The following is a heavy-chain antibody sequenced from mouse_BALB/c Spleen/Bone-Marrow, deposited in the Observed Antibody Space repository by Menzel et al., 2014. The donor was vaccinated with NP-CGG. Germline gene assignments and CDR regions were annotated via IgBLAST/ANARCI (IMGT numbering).Heavy chain of an antibody. CDR1: GYTFTSYW. V-gene: IGHV1S22*01. J-gene: IGHJ2*01. Sequence: LQQSGSELVRPGASVKLSCKASGYTFTSYWMHWVKRRHGQGLEWIGNIYPGSGSTNYDEEFKSKGTLTVDTSSSTAYMHLSSLTSEDSAVYYCTSWDYWGQGTTLTVSS. CDR2: IYPGSGST. CDR3: TSWDY.